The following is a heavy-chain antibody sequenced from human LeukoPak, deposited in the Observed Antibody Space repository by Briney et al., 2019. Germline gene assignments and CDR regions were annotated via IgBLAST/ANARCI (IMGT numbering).Heavy chain of an antibody. CDR2: IYYSGST. Sequence: SETLSLTCTVSGGSIRGGDYYWSWIRQPPGKGLEWIGYIYYSGSTYNNPSLKSRVTISVDTSNNQFSLMLTSVTAADTAVYYCARDCGGTSCYGRYYYGMDVWGQGTTVTVSS. J-gene: IGHJ6*02. V-gene: IGHV4-30-4*01. CDR1: GGSIRGGDYY. D-gene: IGHD2-2*01. CDR3: ARDCGGTSCYGRYYYGMDV.